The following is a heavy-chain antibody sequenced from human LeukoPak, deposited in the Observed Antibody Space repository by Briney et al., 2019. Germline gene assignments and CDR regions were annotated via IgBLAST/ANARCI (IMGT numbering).Heavy chain of an antibody. D-gene: IGHD3-22*01. CDR1: GFTFSSYS. J-gene: IGHJ4*02. CDR3: AKDPTDFDSSGQTYFDY. CDR2: ISSSSSTI. V-gene: IGHV3-48*01. Sequence: GGSLRLSCAASGFTFSSYSMNWVRQAPGKGLEWVSYISSSSSTIYYADSVKGRFTISRDNSKNTLVLQLNSLRAEDTAVYYCAKDPTDFDSSGQTYFDYWGQGTLVTVSS.